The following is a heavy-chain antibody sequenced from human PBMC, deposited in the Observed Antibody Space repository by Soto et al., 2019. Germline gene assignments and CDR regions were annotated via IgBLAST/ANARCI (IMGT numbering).Heavy chain of an antibody. J-gene: IGHJ6*02. CDR2: IVVGSGNT. D-gene: IGHD3-3*01. CDR1: GFTFTSSA. V-gene: IGHV1-58*01. Sequence: GASVKVSCKASGFTFTSSAVQWVRQARGQRLEWIGWIVVGSGNTNYAQKFQERVTITRDMSTSTAYMELSSLRSEDTAVYYCAAVGPADFGVVVPLYYYGMDVWGQGTTVTVSS. CDR3: AAVGPADFGVVVPLYYYGMDV.